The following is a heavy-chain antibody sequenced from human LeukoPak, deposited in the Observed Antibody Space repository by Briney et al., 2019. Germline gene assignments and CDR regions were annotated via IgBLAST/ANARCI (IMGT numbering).Heavy chain of an antibody. CDR3: VRAGWELDY. V-gene: IGHV3-7*01. J-gene: IGHJ4*02. Sequence: GGSLRLSCAASGFTFAYYWMACVRQAPGRGLEWVASIKEVGTRKSYVGSVKGRFTISKDDAKNALFLQMDSLRVEDTAIYYCVRAGWELDYWGQGTLVTVSS. D-gene: IGHD1-26*01. CDR1: GFTFAYYW. CDR2: IKEVGTRK.